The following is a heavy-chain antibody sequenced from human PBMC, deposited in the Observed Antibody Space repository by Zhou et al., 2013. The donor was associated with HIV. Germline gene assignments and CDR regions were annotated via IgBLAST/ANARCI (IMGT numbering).Heavy chain of an antibody. CDR2: FDPHNRET. Sequence: QVQMVQSGAEVKKPGASVKVSCKVSGYTLSELSIHWVRQAPGSGLEWVGRFDPHNRETTHGQTFQGRVTMTGDISSDTAFFEATSLKPDDTAMYYCAIDRVLQQRLENTLAIWGQGTLVSVSS. V-gene: IGHV1-24*01. J-gene: IGHJ3*02. CDR1: GYTLSELS. CDR3: AIDRVLQQRLENTLAI. D-gene: IGHD4-4*01.